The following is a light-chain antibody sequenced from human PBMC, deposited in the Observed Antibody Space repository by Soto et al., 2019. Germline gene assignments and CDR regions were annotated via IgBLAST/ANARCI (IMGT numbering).Light chain of an antibody. V-gene: IGLV2-8*01. CDR3: SAYAGSSTWV. J-gene: IGLJ2*01. CDR1: SSDVGGYNY. CDR2: EVY. Sequence: QSAPTQPPSASGSPGQSVTFSCTGTSSDVGGYNYVSWYQQYPGKATKLMIYEVYKRHSWVPDRFSGSKSGNTASLTVSGLQPEDEADYYCSAYAGSSTWVFGGGTKLTVL.